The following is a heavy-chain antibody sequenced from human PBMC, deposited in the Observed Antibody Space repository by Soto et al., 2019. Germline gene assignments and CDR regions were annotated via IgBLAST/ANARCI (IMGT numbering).Heavy chain of an antibody. D-gene: IGHD6-13*01. CDR3: AKYVLIAAAGKSPDY. J-gene: IGHJ4*02. CDR2: ISGSGGSI. CDR1: GFSFSTYA. V-gene: IGHV3-23*01. Sequence: GGSLRLSCATSGFSFSTYAMTWVRQAPGKGLEWVSAISGSGGSIYYADSVKGRFTISRDNSKNTLYLQMNSLRAEDTAVYYCAKYVLIAAAGKSPDYWGQGTLVTVSS.